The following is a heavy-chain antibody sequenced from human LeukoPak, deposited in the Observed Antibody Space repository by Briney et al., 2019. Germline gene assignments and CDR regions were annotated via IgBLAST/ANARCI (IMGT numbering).Heavy chain of an antibody. V-gene: IGHV3-30*18. J-gene: IGHJ4*02. CDR1: GFTFSNYG. CDR2: ISDDGNYE. D-gene: IGHD1-26*01. Sequence: GGSLRLSCAASGFTFSNYGMHWVRQAPGKGLEWVTFISDDGNYEYYADSVKGRFTISRDNSKNTLYLQLNSLRAEDTAVYYCAKDRLVVGPTAFDFWGQETLVTVSS. CDR3: AKDRLVVGPTAFDF.